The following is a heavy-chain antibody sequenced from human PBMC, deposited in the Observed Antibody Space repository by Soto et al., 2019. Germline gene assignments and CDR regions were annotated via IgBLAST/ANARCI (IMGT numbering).Heavy chain of an antibody. CDR2: IYYSGST. D-gene: IGHD3-10*01. Sequence: TLSLTCTVSGGSISSGGYYWSWIRQHPGKGLEWIGYIYYSGSTYYNPSLKSRVTISVDTSKNQFSLKLSSVTAADTAVYYCARVSYNDGLGNYYYYGMDVWGQGTTVTVSS. CDR3: ARVSYNDGLGNYYYYGMDV. J-gene: IGHJ6*02. CDR1: GGSISSGGYY. V-gene: IGHV4-31*03.